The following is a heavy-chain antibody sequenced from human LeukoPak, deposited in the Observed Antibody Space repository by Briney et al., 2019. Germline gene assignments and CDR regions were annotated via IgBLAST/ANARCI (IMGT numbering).Heavy chain of an antibody. CDR2: INPSGGST. CDR1: GYTFTSYY. Sequence: GASVKVSCKASGYTFTSYYMHWVRQAPGQGLEWMGIINPSGGSTSSAQKFQGRATMTKDMSTSPVYMELSSLRSEDTAVYYCARDRSPAPGRSYGRGHFDYWGQGTLVTVSS. J-gene: IGHJ4*02. D-gene: IGHD5-18*01. V-gene: IGHV1-46*01. CDR3: ARDRSPAPGRSYGRGHFDY.